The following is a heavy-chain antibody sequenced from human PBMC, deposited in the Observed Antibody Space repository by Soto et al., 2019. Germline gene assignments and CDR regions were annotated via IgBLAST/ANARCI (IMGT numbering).Heavy chain of an antibody. V-gene: IGHV4-31*03. D-gene: IGHD4-4*01. CDR2: IYYSGST. J-gene: IGHJ4*02. CDR1: GGSISSGGYY. Sequence: NPSETLSLTCTVSGGSISSGGYYWSWIRQHPGKGLEWIGYIYYSGSTYYNPSLKSRVTISVDTSKNQFSLKLSSVTAADTAVYYCARVGGTVTTFDYWGQGTLVTVSS. CDR3: ARVGGTVTTFDY.